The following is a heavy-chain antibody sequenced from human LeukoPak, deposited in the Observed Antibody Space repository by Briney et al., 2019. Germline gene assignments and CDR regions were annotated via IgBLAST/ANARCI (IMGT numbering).Heavy chain of an antibody. J-gene: IGHJ4*02. Sequence: PSETLSLNCTVSGVSVTSTSHYWVWIRQAPGKGLEWIGNIYYSGSTYYSPSLKSRVTISVDTSTNKFSLKLSFVTAADTAVYYCASVQDSFGSGSYQAFDYWGQGTLVTVSS. V-gene: IGHV4-39*01. D-gene: IGHD3-10*01. CDR1: GVSVTSTSHY. CDR2: IYYSGST. CDR3: ASVQDSFGSGSYQAFDY.